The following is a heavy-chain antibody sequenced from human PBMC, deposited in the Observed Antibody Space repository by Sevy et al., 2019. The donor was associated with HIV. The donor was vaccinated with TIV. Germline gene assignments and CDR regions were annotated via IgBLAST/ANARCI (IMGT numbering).Heavy chain of an antibody. CDR2: TCYRSKWYN. CDR3: AREPGYNGVYYYYGMDV. CDR1: GDSVSSNSAA. V-gene: IGHV6-1*01. D-gene: IGHD5-12*01. Sequence: SQTLSLTCAISGDSVSSNSAAWNWIRQSPSRGLEWLGRTCYRSKWYNDYAVSVKSRITINPDTSKNQFSLQLNSVTPEDTAVYYCAREPGYNGVYYYYGMDVWGQRTTVTVSS. J-gene: IGHJ6*02.